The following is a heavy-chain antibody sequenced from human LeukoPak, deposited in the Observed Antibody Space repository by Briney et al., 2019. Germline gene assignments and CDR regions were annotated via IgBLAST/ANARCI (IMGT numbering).Heavy chain of an antibody. D-gene: IGHD2-2*01. CDR3: AKHQLVVVPAANDY. V-gene: IGHV3-23*01. J-gene: IGHJ4*02. CDR2: ISGSGGST. Sequence: GGSLRLSCAPFGFTFSSYAMSWVRQAPGKGLEWVSAISGSGGSTYYADSVKGRFTISRDNSKNTLYLQMNSLRAEDTAVYYCAKHQLVVVPAANDYWGQGTLVTVSS. CDR1: GFTFSSYA.